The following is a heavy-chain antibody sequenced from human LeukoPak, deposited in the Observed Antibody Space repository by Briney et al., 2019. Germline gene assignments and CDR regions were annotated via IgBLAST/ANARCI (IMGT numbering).Heavy chain of an antibody. CDR1: GFTFSSYA. J-gene: IGHJ3*01. D-gene: IGHD3-22*01. CDR2: ISGSGGST. Sequence: GGSLRLSCAASGFTFSSYAMSWVRQAPGKGLEWVSAISGSGGSTYYADSVKGRFTISRDNSKNTLYLQMNSLRAEDTAVYYCAKDYSLMYYYDSSGSQGAFDVWGQGTMVTISS. CDR3: AKDYSLMYYYDSSGSQGAFDV. V-gene: IGHV3-23*01.